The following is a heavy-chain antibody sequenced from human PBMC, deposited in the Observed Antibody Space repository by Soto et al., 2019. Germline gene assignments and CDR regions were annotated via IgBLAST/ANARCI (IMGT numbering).Heavy chain of an antibody. CDR3: AKDQDSSGYYYYGMDV. J-gene: IGHJ6*02. CDR2: ISNSGAST. V-gene: IGHV3-23*01. CDR1: GFTFSSCV. Sequence: GGSLRLSCGASGFTFSSCVMTWVRQAPGKGLEWVSSISNSGASTYYADSVKGRFTISRDNSKNTLYLQMNSLRAKDTAVYYCAKDQDSSGYYYYGMDVWGQGTTVTVSS. D-gene: IGHD3-22*01.